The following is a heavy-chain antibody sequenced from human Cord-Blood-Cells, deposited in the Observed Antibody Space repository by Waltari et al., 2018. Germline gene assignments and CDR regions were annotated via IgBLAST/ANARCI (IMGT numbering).Heavy chain of an antibody. J-gene: IGHJ3*02. D-gene: IGHD6-13*01. V-gene: IGHV1-2*02. CDR2: INPNSGGT. Sequence: QVQLVQSGAEVQKPGASVKVSCKASGYTFTGYYMHWVRLAPGQGLEWMGWINPNSGGTNYAQKFQGRVTMTRDTSISTAYMELSRLRSDDTAVYYCARLYSSSWYAFDIWGQGTMVTVSS. CDR3: ARLYSSSWYAFDI. CDR1: GYTFTGYY.